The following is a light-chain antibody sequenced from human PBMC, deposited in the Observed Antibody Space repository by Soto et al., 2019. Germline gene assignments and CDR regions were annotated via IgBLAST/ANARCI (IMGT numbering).Light chain of an antibody. CDR1: QSISTY. V-gene: IGKV1-5*01. CDR2: GAS. CDR3: QHYSSYSGA. Sequence: DIQMTQSPSTLSESVGDRVTITCRASQSISTYLAWYQQKPGKATKLLIYGASSLARGVPSRFSGSGAGTEFTLTISSLHPDDFASYFCQHYSSYSGAFGQGTKVEIK. J-gene: IGKJ1*01.